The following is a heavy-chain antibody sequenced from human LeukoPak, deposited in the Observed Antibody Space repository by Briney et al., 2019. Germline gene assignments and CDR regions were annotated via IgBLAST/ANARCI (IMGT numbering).Heavy chain of an antibody. CDR1: GGSISSGGYY. D-gene: IGHD6-13*01. CDR2: IYYSGST. J-gene: IGHJ4*02. V-gene: IGHV4-31*03. Sequence: SETLSLTCTVSGGSISSGGYYWSWIRQHPGKGLEWIGYIYYSGSTYYNPPLKGRVTISVDTSKTQFSLKLSSVTAADTAVYYCARVVTAAGTALAFDYWGQGTLVTVSS. CDR3: ARVVTAAGTALAFDY.